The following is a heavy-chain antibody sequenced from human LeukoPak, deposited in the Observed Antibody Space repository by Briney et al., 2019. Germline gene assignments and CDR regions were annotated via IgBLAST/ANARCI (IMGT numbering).Heavy chain of an antibody. CDR2: ISSSSSYI. CDR3: AGDRQWDYSGYDPHFDY. D-gene: IGHD5-12*01. CDR1: GFTFSSYS. J-gene: IGHJ4*02. Sequence: PGGSLRLSCAASGFTFSSYSMNWVRQAPGKGLEWVSSISSSSSYIYYADSVKGRFTISRDNAKNSLYLQMNSLRAEDTAVYYCAGDRQWDYSGYDPHFDYWGQGTLVTVSS. V-gene: IGHV3-21*01.